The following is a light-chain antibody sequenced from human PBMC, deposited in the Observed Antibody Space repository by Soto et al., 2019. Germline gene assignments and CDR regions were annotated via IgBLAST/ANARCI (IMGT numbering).Light chain of an antibody. J-gene: IGLJ1*01. CDR1: SSDVGGYNY. CDR2: EVS. CDR3: SSYARSNNYV. Sequence: QSALTQPPSASGSPGQSVTISCTGTSSDVGGYNYVSWYQQHPGKAPKLMIYEVSKRPSGVPDRFSGSKSGNTASLTVSGLQAEDEADYYCSSYARSNNYVFGTGTKVTGL. V-gene: IGLV2-8*01.